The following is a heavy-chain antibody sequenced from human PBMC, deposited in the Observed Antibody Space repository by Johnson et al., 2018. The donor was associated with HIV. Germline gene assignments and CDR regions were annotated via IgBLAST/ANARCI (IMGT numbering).Heavy chain of an antibody. J-gene: IGHJ3*02. CDR2: IYSGGST. D-gene: IGHD7-27*01. CDR3: APQLGIGDAFDI. V-gene: IGHV3-66*01. CDR1: GFTVSSNY. Sequence: VQLVESGGGLVQPGGSLRLSCVVSGFTVSSNYMSWVRQAPGKGLEWVSVIYSGGSTSYADSVKGRFNISRDNSNNTLPLQMNSLRAEDTAVYYCAPQLGIGDAFDIWGQGTMVTVSS.